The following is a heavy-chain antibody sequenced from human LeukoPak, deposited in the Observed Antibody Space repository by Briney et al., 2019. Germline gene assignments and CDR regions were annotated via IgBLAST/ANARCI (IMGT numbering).Heavy chain of an antibody. J-gene: IGHJ5*02. Sequence: GASVKVSCKASGYTFTSYGISWVRQAPGQGLERMGWISAYNGNTNYAQKPQGRVTMTTDTSTSTAYVELRSLRSDDTAVYYCARDDAYSYGSTWGQGTLVTVSS. CDR3: ARDDAYSYGST. CDR1: GYTFTSYG. V-gene: IGHV1-18*01. CDR2: ISAYNGNT. D-gene: IGHD5-18*01.